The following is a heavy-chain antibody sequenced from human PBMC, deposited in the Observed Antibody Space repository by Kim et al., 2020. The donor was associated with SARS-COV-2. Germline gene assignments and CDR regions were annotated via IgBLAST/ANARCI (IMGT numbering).Heavy chain of an antibody. V-gene: IGHV6-1*01. J-gene: IGHJ4*02. Sequence: SQTLSLTCDISGDRVSSNSAAWHWLRQSPSRGLEWLGRTYHRSKWYNDYAVSVKSRITINPDTSKNQFSLQLESVTAEDTAVYYCARDWGGSYVEGFDSWGQGTLVTVSS. CDR3: ARDWGGSYVEGFDS. CDR1: GDRVSSNSAA. CDR2: TYHRSKWYN. D-gene: IGHD1-26*01.